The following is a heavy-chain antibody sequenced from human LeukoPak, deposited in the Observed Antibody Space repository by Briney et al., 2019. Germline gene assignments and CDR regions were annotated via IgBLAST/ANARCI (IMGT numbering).Heavy chain of an antibody. CDR3: ARDSTSSSWYNY. D-gene: IGHD6-13*01. V-gene: IGHV4-59*01. CDR1: GGSISSYY. Sequence: SETLSLTCTVSGGSISSYYWSWIRQPPGKGLEWIGYIYYSGSTNYNPSLKSRVTISVDTSKNQFSLKLSSVTAADTAVYYCARDSTSSSWYNYWGQGTLVTVSS. CDR2: IYYSGST. J-gene: IGHJ4*02.